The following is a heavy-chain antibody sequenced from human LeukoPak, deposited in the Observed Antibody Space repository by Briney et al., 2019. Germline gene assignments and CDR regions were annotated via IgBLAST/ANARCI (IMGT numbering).Heavy chain of an antibody. J-gene: IGHJ4*02. CDR2: SRNKAKSYTT. CDR3: VRVGSVAGSDYLDY. CDR1: GFTFSDHF. V-gene: IGHV3-72*01. Sequence: GGSLRLSCAVSGFTFSDHFLDWVRQAPGKGLEWVGRSRNKAKSYTTEYAASVKGRFTISRDDSKNSLYLQMNSLITEDTAVYYCVRVGSVAGSDYLDYWGQGTLVTVSS. D-gene: IGHD6-19*01.